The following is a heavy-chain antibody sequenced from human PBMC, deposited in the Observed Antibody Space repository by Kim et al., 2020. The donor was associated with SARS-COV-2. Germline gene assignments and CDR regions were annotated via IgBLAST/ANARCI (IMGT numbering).Heavy chain of an antibody. CDR3: ARALRGLRNPYYFDY. V-gene: IGHV1-18*04. CDR2: ISAYNGNT. D-gene: IGHD3-16*01. CDR1: GYTFTSYG. J-gene: IGHJ4*02. Sequence: ASVKVSCKASGYTFTSYGISWVRQAPGQGLEWMGWISAYNGNTNYAQKLQGRVTMTTDTSTSTAYMELRSLRSDDTAVYYCARALRGLRNPYYFDYWGQGTLVTVSS.